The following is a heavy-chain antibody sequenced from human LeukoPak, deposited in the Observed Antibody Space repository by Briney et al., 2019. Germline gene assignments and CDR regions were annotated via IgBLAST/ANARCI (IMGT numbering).Heavy chain of an antibody. CDR1: GYTFTGYY. Sequence: ASVKVSCKASGYTFTGYYMHWVRQAPGQGLEWMGWINPNSGGTNYAQKFQGRVTMTRDTSISTAYMELSRLRSDDTAVYYCARDNGSGSHLLNWFDPWGQGTLVTVSS. D-gene: IGHD3-10*01. J-gene: IGHJ5*02. CDR3: ARDNGSGSHLLNWFDP. CDR2: INPNSGGT. V-gene: IGHV1-2*02.